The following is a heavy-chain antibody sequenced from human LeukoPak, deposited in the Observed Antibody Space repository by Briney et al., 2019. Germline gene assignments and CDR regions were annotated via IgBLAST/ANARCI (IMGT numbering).Heavy chain of an antibody. J-gene: IGHJ6*03. D-gene: IGHD2-8*02. Sequence: SETLSLTCSVSGGSISGYYWSWIRQLPGERLEWIGFVYHNGRTTYNPSLESRVTISVDTSRNQVSLNLRFVTAADTALYFCARRRAESSGPSFYYFYMDVWGKGTTVSVSS. CDR2: VYHNGRT. CDR3: ARRRAESSGPSFYYFYMDV. V-gene: IGHV4-59*01. CDR1: GGSISGYY.